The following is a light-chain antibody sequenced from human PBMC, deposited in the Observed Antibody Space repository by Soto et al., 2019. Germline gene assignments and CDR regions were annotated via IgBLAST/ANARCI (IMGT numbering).Light chain of an antibody. V-gene: IGKV3-20*01. J-gene: IGKJ1*01. CDR2: AAS. Sequence: EIGLTQSPGTLSLPAGERATLSCRASQSGSSSYLAWYQQKPGQAPRLLIYAASRRATGIPDRFSGSGYGTDFTLTISRLETEDFAVYYCQQYGSSPWTFGQGTKVDIK. CDR3: QQYGSSPWT. CDR1: QSGSSSY.